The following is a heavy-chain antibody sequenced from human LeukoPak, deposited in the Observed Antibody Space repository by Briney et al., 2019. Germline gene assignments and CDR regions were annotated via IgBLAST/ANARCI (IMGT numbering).Heavy chain of an antibody. CDR2: IYYSGST. D-gene: IGHD7-27*01. V-gene: IGHV4-59*01. J-gene: IGHJ4*02. Sequence: PSETLSLTCTVSGGSISSYYWSWIRQPPGKGLEWIGYIYYSGSTNYNPSLKSRVTISVDTSKNQFSLKLSSVTAADTAVYYCARVGDAWGSVDYWGQGTLVTVSS. CDR1: GGSISSYY. CDR3: ARVGDAWGSVDY.